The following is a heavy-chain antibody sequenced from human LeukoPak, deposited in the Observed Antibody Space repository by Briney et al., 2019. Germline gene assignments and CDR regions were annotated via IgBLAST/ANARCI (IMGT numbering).Heavy chain of an antibody. J-gene: IGHJ5*02. CDR2: INHSGST. Sequence: SETLSLTCAVYGGSFSGYYWSWIRQPPGKGLEWIGEINHSGSTNYNPSLKSRVTISVDTSKNQFSLKLSSVTAADTAVYYCARWRGDGSGYQTRFDPWGQGTLVTVSS. CDR1: GGSFSGYY. V-gene: IGHV4-34*01. CDR3: ARWRGDGSGYQTRFDP. D-gene: IGHD3-10*01.